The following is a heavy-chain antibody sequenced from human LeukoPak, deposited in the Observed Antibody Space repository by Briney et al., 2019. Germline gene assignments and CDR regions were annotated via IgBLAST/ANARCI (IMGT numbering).Heavy chain of an antibody. J-gene: IGHJ5*02. Sequence: PGGSLRLSCAASGFTFSSYAMSWVRQAPGKGLEWVSGISSSGGSTVYADSVKGRFTISRDNFRNTVFLQMNTLRVDETAVYYCAREDSTKAIHALDPWGLGTLVTVS. D-gene: IGHD2-21*01. CDR3: AREDSTKAIHALDP. CDR2: ISSSGGST. V-gene: IGHV3-23*01. CDR1: GFTFSSYA.